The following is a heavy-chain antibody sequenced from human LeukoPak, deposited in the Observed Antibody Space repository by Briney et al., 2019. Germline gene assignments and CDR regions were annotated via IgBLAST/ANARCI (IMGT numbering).Heavy chain of an antibody. J-gene: IGHJ4*02. CDR3: ARLSRSRYGSGSYYYRFDY. Sequence: SETLSLTCAVYGGFFSGYYWSWIRQPPGKGLEWIGEINHSGSTNYNPSLKSRVTISVDTSKNQFSLKLSSVTAADTAVYYCARLSRSRYGSGSYYYRFDYWGQGTLVTVSS. D-gene: IGHD3-10*01. V-gene: IGHV4-34*01. CDR1: GGFFSGYY. CDR2: INHSGST.